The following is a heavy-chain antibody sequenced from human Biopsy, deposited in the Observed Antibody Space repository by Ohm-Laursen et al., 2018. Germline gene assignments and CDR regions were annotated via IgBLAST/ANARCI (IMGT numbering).Heavy chain of an antibody. CDR3: AKCMTGGSNYYFHH. Sequence: SLRLSCTASGFSVNYYGMHWVRQAPGKGLEWVSVLHDDGRSIRYADSVKGRFTISRDNSKNTLYLQMNSLRGEDTAVYYCAKCMTGGSNYYFHHCGQGTLVTVS. D-gene: IGHD2-8*01. J-gene: IGHJ4*02. V-gene: IGHV3-74*01. CDR2: LHDDGRSI. CDR1: GFSVNYYG.